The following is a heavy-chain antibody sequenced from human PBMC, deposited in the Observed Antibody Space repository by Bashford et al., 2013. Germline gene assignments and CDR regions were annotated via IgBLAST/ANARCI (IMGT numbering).Heavy chain of an antibody. J-gene: IGHJ4*02. D-gene: IGHD5-18*01. Sequence: WVRQAPGQGLEWMGWISAYNGNTNYAQKFQGRATMTTDTSTSTAYMELRSLRSDDTAVYYCARLNTAMSYDDYWGQGTLVTVSS. CDR3: ARLNTAMSYDDY. CDR2: ISAYNGNT. V-gene: IGHV1-18*01.